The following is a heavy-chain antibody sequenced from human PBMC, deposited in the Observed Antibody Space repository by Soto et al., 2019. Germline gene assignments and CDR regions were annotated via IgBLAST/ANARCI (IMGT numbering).Heavy chain of an antibody. J-gene: IGHJ4*02. Sequence: SETLSLTCAVSGGSIRSNNRWSWVRQPPGKGLEWIGEIFHSGSTNYNPSLKTRVTISVDKSKNQSSLKLSSVTAADTAVYYCARVYSGSYSDYWGQGTLVTVSS. V-gene: IGHV4-4*02. D-gene: IGHD1-26*01. CDR1: GGSIRSNNR. CDR2: IFHSGST. CDR3: ARVYSGSYSDY.